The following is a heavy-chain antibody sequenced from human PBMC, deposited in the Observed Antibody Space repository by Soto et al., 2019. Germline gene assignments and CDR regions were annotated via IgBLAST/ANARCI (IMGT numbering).Heavy chain of an antibody. V-gene: IGHV3-9*01. D-gene: IGHD2-2*01. CDR2: ISWNSGSI. J-gene: IGHJ6*03. Sequence: GGSLRLSCAASGFTFDDYAMHWVRQAPGKGLEWVSGISWNSGSIGYADSVKGRFTISRDNAKNSLYLQMNSLRAEDTALYYCAKDAKSCSSTSCYYPLGVRITIFGVGIMDVWGKGTTVTVSS. CDR1: GFTFDDYA. CDR3: AKDAKSCSSTSCYYPLGVRITIFGVGIMDV.